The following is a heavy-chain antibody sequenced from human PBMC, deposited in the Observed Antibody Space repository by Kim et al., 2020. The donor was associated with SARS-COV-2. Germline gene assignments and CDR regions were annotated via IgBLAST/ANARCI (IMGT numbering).Heavy chain of an antibody. J-gene: IGHJ3*02. D-gene: IGHD2-2*01. V-gene: IGHV3-21*01. CDR3: ARNVYCSSTSCYWAFDI. Sequence: GGSLRLSCAASGFTFSSYSMNWVRQAPGKGLEWVSSISSSSSYIYYADSVTGRFTISRDNAKNSLYLQMNSLRAEDTAVYYCARNVYCSSTSCYWAFDIWGQGTMVTVSS. CDR2: ISSSSSYI. CDR1: GFTFSSYS.